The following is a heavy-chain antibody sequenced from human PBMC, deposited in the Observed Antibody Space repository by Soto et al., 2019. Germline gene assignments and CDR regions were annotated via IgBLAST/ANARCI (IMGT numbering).Heavy chain of an antibody. CDR1: GGTFSSYT. Sequence: SVKVSCKASGGTFSSYTISWVRQAPGQGLEWMGRIIPILGIANYAQKFQGRVTITADKSTSTAYMELSSLRSEDTAVYYCARDLAEYYFDYWGQGTLVTVSS. CDR3: ARDLAEYYFDY. V-gene: IGHV1-69*04. J-gene: IGHJ4*02. CDR2: IIPILGIA.